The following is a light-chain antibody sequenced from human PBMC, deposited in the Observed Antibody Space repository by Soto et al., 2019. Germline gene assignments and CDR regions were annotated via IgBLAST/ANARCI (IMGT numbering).Light chain of an antibody. CDR1: NSNIGTYT. Sequence: QSVLTQPPSASGTPGQRVTISCSGGNSNIGTYTVNWYQQLPGTAPKLLIYNNNERPSGVPDRFSGSKSGTLASLAISGLQSEDEADYYCAAWDDSLTGRVFGGGTKLTVL. J-gene: IGLJ3*02. V-gene: IGLV1-44*01. CDR2: NNN. CDR3: AAWDDSLTGRV.